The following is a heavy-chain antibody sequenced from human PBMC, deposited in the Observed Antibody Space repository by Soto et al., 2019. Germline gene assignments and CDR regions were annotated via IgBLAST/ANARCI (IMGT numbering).Heavy chain of an antibody. J-gene: IGHJ4*02. Sequence: QLQLQESGPGLVKPSETLSLTCTVSGGSISSSSYYWGWIRQPPGKGLEWIGSIYYSGSTYYNPSLKSRVTTTVGPSTNQSPLRRSSVTAADPAVDYCARGDSSGYYYPSYFDYWGQGTLVTVSS. CDR2: IYYSGST. V-gene: IGHV4-39*01. D-gene: IGHD3-22*01. CDR1: GGSISSSSYY. CDR3: ARGDSSGYYYPSYFDY.